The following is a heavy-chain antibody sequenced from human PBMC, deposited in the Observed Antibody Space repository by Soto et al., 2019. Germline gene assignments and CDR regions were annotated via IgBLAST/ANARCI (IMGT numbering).Heavy chain of an antibody. CDR1: GFTFTSSA. V-gene: IGHV1-58*01. CDR2: IVVGSGNT. D-gene: IGHD3-22*01. J-gene: IGHJ5*02. Sequence: SVKVSCKASGFTFTSSAVQWVRQARGQLLEWIGWIVVGSGNTNYAQKFQERVTITRDMSTSTAYMELSSLRSEDTAVYYCAANRGDYYDSSGLFDPWGQGTRVTVSS. CDR3: AANRGDYYDSSGLFDP.